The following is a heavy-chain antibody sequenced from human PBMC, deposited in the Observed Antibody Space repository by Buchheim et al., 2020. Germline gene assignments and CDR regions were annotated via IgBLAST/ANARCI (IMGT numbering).Heavy chain of an antibody. J-gene: IGHJ6*02. CDR3: ARGQQQLVRYYYYGMDV. Sequence: QVQLVESGGGVVQPGRSLRLSCAASGFTFSSYGMHWVRQAPGKGLEWVAVIWYDGSNKYYADSVKGRFTISRDNSKNTLYLQMNRLRAEETAVYYCARGQQQLVRYYYYGMDVWGQGTT. CDR1: GFTFSSYG. V-gene: IGHV3-33*01. CDR2: IWYDGSNK. D-gene: IGHD6-13*01.